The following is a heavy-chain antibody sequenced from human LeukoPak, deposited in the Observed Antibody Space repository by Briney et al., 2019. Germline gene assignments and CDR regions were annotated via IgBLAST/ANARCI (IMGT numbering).Heavy chain of an antibody. CDR1: GGSISSSSYY. CDR2: IYYSGST. J-gene: IGHJ4*02. D-gene: IGHD3-3*01. Sequence: PSETLSLTCTVSGGSISSSSYYWGWIRQPPGKGLEWIGSIYYSGSTYYNPSLKSRVTISVDTSKNQFSLKLSSVTAADTAVYYCASLPITIFGVVILYWGQGTLVTVSS. V-gene: IGHV4-39*01. CDR3: ASLPITIFGVVILY.